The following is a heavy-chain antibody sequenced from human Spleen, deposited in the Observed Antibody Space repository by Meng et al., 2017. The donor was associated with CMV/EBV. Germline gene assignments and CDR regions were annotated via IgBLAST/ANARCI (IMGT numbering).Heavy chain of an antibody. CDR2: INPETGDS. CDR3: ARERYLVPAASPDYYYHGMDV. D-gene: IGHD2-2*01. V-gene: IGHV1-2*02. CDR1: GYTFIGYY. J-gene: IGHJ6*02. Sequence: ARVKVSCKASGYTFIGYYMHLVRQARGQGLEWMGWINPETGDSNYAQKFQGRVTMTRDTFITTAYMEVSRLRSDDTAVYYCARERYLVPAASPDYYYHGMDVWGQGTTVTVSS.